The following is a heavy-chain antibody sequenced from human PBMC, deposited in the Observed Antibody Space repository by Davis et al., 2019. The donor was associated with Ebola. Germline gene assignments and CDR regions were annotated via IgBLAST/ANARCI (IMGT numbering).Heavy chain of an antibody. J-gene: IGHJ4*02. V-gene: IGHV4-34*01. CDR2: INHSGST. Sequence: PSETLSLTCAVYGGSFSGYYWSWIRQPPGKGLEWIGEINHSGSTNYNPSLKSRVTISVDTSKNQFSLKLSSVTAADTAVYYCARRGYYYDSSGYRYFDYWGQGTLVTVSS. CDR1: GGSFSGYY. CDR3: ARRGYYYDSSGYRYFDY. D-gene: IGHD3-22*01.